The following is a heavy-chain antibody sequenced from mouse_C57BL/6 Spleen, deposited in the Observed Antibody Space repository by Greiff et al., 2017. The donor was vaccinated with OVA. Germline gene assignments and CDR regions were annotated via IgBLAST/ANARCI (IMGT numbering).Heavy chain of an antibody. CDR1: GYSITSGYY. D-gene: IGHD2-1*01. J-gene: IGHJ1*03. CDR2: ISYDGSN. V-gene: IGHV3-6*01. Sequence: EVQRVESGPGLVKPSQSLSLTCSVTGYSITSGYYWNWIRQFPGNKLEWMGYISYDGSNNYNPSLKNRISITRDTSKNQFFLKLNSVTTEDTATYYCARMGNYPYWYFDVWGTGTTVTVSS. CDR3: ARMGNYPYWYFDV.